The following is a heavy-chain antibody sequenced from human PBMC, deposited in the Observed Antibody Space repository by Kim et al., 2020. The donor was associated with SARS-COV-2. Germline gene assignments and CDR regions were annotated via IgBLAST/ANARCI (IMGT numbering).Heavy chain of an antibody. CDR2: IIPLLGTV. V-gene: IGHV1-69*04. CDR1: GGLFTNFA. CDR3: ARLNYYGSGTYTHYDYYMDV. D-gene: IGHD3-10*01. Sequence: SVKVSCKASGGLFTNFAIAWVRQAPGQGLEWMGRIIPLLGTVKYTQRFQGRLTMTADTLTSTAYMEMSSLTSEDTALYYCARLNYYGSGTYTHYDYYMDVWGKGTTVTVS. J-gene: IGHJ6*03.